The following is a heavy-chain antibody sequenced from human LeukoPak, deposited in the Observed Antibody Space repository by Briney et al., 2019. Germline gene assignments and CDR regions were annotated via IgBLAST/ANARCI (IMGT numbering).Heavy chain of an antibody. CDR1: GFTFSNAW. D-gene: IGHD3-10*02. V-gene: IGHV3-48*04. J-gene: IGHJ6*04. CDR2: ISSSGSTI. CDR3: AELGITMIGGV. Sequence: GXSLXXSCAASGFTFSNAWMSWVRQAPGKGLEWVSYISSSGSTIYYADSVKGRFAISRDDAKNSLYLQMNSLRAEDTAVYYCAELGITMIGGVWGKGTTVTISS.